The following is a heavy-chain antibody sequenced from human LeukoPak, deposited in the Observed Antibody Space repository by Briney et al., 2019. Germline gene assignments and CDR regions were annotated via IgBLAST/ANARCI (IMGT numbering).Heavy chain of an antibody. J-gene: IGHJ4*02. CDR3: AREYDSSGYTDFDY. CDR2: INSDGSST. V-gene: IGHV3-74*01. CDR1: GFTFSSYW. Sequence: GGSLRLSCPASGFTFSSYWMHWVRQAPGKGLVWVSRINSDGSSTSYADSVKGRFTISRDNAKNSLYLQMNSLRAEDTAVYYCAREYDSSGYTDFDYWGQGTLVTVSS. D-gene: IGHD3-22*01.